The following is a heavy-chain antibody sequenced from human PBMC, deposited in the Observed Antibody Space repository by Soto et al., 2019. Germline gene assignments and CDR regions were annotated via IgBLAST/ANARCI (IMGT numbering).Heavy chain of an antibody. CDR3: AGSSWGIAAAGTYYYYGMDV. J-gene: IGHJ6*02. V-gene: IGHV1-69*06. CDR1: GGTFSSYA. CDR2: IIPIFGTA. Sequence: ASVKVSCEASGGTFSSYAISWVRQAPGQGLESMGGIIPIFGTANYAQKFQGRVTITADKSTSTAYMELSSLRSEDTAVYYCAGSSWGIAAAGTYYYYGMDVWGQGTTVTV. D-gene: IGHD6-13*01.